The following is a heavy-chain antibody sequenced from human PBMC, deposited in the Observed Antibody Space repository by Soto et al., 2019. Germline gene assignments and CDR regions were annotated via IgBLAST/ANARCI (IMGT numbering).Heavy chain of an antibody. CDR2: IIPIFGTA. J-gene: IGHJ4*02. Sequence: QVQLVQSGAEVKKPGSSVKVSCKASGGTFSSYAISWVRQAPGQGLEWMGGIIPIFGTANYAQKFQGRVTITADESTSTADMELSSLRSEDTAVYYCARDLRRSSGWYLDYWGQGTLVTVSS. CDR3: ARDLRRSSGWYLDY. CDR1: GGTFSSYA. D-gene: IGHD6-19*01. V-gene: IGHV1-69*12.